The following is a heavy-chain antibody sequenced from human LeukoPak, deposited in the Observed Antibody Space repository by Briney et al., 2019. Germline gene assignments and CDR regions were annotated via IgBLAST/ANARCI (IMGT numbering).Heavy chain of an antibody. D-gene: IGHD4-23*01. Sequence: NTSETLSLTCAVSGGSSRSGDYFWSWIRQPPGKGLEWIGHIHYSGNTYYNPSLKSRVSISVDTSKNQFSLKLSSVTAADTAVYYCARENNDYGGKKAFDYRGQGTLVTVSS. CDR3: ARENNDYGGKKAFDY. CDR2: IHYSGNT. V-gene: IGHV4-30-4*01. J-gene: IGHJ4*02. CDR1: GGSSRSGDYF.